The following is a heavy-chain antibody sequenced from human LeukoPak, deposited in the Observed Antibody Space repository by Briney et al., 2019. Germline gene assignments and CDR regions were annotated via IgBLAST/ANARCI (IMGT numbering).Heavy chain of an antibody. Sequence: PGGSLRLSCAASGFTFSAYSMNWVRQAPGKGLEWIAHITNTLGISYADSVKGRFTVSRDKNSLCLQMSSLRGEDTAVYYCATVHYHTSQYWGQGTLVTVSS. V-gene: IGHV3-48*01. CDR3: ATVHYHTSQY. J-gene: IGHJ4*02. CDR1: GFTFSAYS. D-gene: IGHD3-10*01. CDR2: ITNTLGI.